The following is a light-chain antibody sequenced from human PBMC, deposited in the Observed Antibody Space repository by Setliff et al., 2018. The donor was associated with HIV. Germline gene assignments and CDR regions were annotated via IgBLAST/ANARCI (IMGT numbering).Light chain of an antibody. V-gene: IGLV2-8*01. CDR1: STDVGGYDH. CDR3: SSYGGSDNLL. Sequence: QSVLTQPPSASGSPGQSVTISCTGASTDVGGYDHVSWYQQHPGKPPKVVISEASQRPSGVPDRFSGSKSGNTAFLTVSGLQAEDEADYYCSSYGGSDNLLFGGGTKVTVL. J-gene: IGLJ2*01. CDR2: EAS.